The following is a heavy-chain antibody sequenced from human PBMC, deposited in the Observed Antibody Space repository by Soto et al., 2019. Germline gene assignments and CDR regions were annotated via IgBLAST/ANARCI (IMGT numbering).Heavy chain of an antibody. D-gene: IGHD2-15*01. J-gene: IGHJ4*02. Sequence: GGSLILSCASSGFTFSGYGMHWVRQAPGKGLEWVAVISYEGSIQYYADSAKGRFTISRDNSKNTLYLQMNSLITEDTAVYYCAKEGQMKVSTTLDHWGQGTLVTVSS. CDR1: GFTFSGYG. CDR3: AKEGQMKVSTTLDH. V-gene: IGHV3-30*18. CDR2: ISYEGSIQ.